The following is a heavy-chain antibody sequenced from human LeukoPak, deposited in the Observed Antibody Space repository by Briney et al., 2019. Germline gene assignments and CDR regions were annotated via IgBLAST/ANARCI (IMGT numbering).Heavy chain of an antibody. CDR3: AALGKYYYDV. D-gene: IGHD1-14*01. CDR1: GGSFSGYY. Sequence: PSETLSLTCAVYGGSFSGYYWSWIRQPPGKGLEWIGEINHSGSTNYNPSLKSRVTISVDTSKNQFSLKLSSVTAADTAVYYCAALGKYYYDVWGQGTLVTVSS. CDR2: INHSGST. V-gene: IGHV4-34*01. J-gene: IGHJ4*02.